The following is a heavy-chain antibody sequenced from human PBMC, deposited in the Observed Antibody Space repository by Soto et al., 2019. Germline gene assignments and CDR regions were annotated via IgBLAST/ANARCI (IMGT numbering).Heavy chain of an antibody. CDR2: IFSNDEK. CDR1: GFSLSNARMG. J-gene: IGHJ4*02. D-gene: IGHD3-22*01. CDR3: ARTRIHYDSSGYYIYY. V-gene: IGHV2-26*01. Sequence: SGPTLVNPTETLTLTCTVSGFSLSNARMGVSWIRQPPGKALEWLAHIFSNDEKSYSTSLKSRLTISKDTSKSQVVLTMTNMDPVDTATYYCARTRIHYDSSGYYIYYWGQGTLVTV.